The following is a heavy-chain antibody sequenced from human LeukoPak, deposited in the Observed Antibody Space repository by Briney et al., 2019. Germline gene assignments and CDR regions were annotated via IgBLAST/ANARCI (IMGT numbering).Heavy chain of an antibody. D-gene: IGHD2/OR15-2a*01. CDR2: IYTSGST. Sequence: SETLSLTCTVSGGSISSGSYYWSWIRQPAGKGLEWIGRIYTSGSTNYNPSLKSRVTISVDTSKNQFSLKLSSVTAADTAVYYCARVNLVSFHEFDPWGQGTLVTVSS. CDR1: GGSISSGSYY. V-gene: IGHV4-61*02. CDR3: ARVNLVSFHEFDP. J-gene: IGHJ5*02.